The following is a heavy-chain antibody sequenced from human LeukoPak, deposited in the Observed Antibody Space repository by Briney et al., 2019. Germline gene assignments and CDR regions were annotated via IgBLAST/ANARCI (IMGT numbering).Heavy chain of an antibody. CDR1: GASLSNLY. Sequence: SETLSLTCTVSGASLSNLYWSWIRQPPGKGLEWIGYISNSGSTNYNPSLKSRVTISVDTSKNQFSLKLSSVTAADTAVYYCARDLPEYSSSSGLTWFDPWGQGTLVTVSS. V-gene: IGHV4-59*11. CDR2: ISNSGST. J-gene: IGHJ5*02. CDR3: ARDLPEYSSSSGLTWFDP. D-gene: IGHD6-6*01.